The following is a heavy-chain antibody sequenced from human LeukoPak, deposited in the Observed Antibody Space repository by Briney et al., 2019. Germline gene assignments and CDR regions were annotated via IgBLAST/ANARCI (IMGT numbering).Heavy chain of an antibody. CDR1: GYTFTSYG. CDR2: ISAYNGNT. J-gene: IGHJ4*02. CDR3: ARDRNQDGYNSFYW. V-gene: IGHV1-18*01. D-gene: IGHD5-12*01. Sequence: ASVKVSCKASGYTFTSYGISWVRQAPGQGLEWMGWISAYNGNTNYARKLQGRVTMTTDTSTSTAYMELRSLRSDDTAVYYCARDRNQDGYNSFYWWGQGTLVTVSS.